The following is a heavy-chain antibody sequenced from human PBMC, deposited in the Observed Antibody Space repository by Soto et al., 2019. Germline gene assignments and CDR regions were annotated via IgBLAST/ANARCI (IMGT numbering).Heavy chain of an antibody. V-gene: IGHV3-23*01. CDR2: ISGGGAST. J-gene: IGHJ6*02. Sequence: EVQLSESWGGLVQPGGSLRLSCAVSGFSFAGYAMSWVRQAPGKGLEWVSGISGGGASTYYAGSVKGRFTISRDNSGYTVYLQMNSLIAEDTAVYYCAKGQGFSAYYYGMDVWGQGTAVTVSS. CDR3: AKGQGFSAYYYGMDV. D-gene: IGHD6-19*01. CDR1: GFSFAGYA.